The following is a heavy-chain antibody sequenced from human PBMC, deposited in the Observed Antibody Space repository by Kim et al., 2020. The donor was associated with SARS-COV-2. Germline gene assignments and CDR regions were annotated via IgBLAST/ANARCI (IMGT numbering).Heavy chain of an antibody. Sequence: GGSLILSCAASGFTFSSYDMHWVRQATGKGLEWVSAIGTAGDTYYPGSVKGRFTISRENAKNSLYLQMNSLRAGDTAVYYCARVAVGATHWYFDLWGRGTLVTVSS. CDR1: GFTFSSYD. CDR3: ARVAVGATHWYFDL. D-gene: IGHD1-26*01. J-gene: IGHJ2*01. V-gene: IGHV3-13*01. CDR2: IGTAGDT.